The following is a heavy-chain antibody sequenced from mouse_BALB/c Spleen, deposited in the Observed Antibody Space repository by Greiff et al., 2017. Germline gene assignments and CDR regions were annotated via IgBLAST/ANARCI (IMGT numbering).Heavy chain of an antibody. Sequence: EVMLVESGGGLVQPGGSRKLSCAASGFTFSSFGMHWVRQAPEKGLEWVAYISSGSSTIYYADTVKGRFTISRDNPKNTLFLQMTSLRSEDTAMYYCAVTTATRGYAMDYWGQGTSVTVSS. J-gene: IGHJ4*01. V-gene: IGHV5-17*02. CDR1: GFTFSSFG. CDR3: AVTTATRGYAMDY. D-gene: IGHD1-2*01. CDR2: ISSGSSTI.